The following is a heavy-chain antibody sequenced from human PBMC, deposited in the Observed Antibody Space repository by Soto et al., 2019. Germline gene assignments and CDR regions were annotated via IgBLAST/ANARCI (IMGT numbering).Heavy chain of an antibody. D-gene: IGHD6-19*01. J-gene: IGHJ4*02. CDR1: GGSISNSSYL. V-gene: IGHV4-39*01. Sequence: QLQLQESGPGLVKPSETLSLTCSVSGGSISNSSYLWGWVRQPPGKGLQWIGSVSHIGSTNYNPSLKSGLTISVGTSKTQPSRRLDSVTAADTAVYYCSRIAVSGPRTGFDYWGQGILVTVSS. CDR2: VSHIGST. CDR3: SRIAVSGPRTGFDY.